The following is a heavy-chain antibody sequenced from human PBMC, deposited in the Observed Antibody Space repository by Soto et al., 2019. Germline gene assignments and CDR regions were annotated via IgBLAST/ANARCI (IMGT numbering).Heavy chain of an antibody. Sequence: GGSVRLCCXASGFPFSSYVMRWVRQAPGKGLEWVSGSSGGGSNTFYADSVKGRFTISRDNSKNTLLLQMNSLGAEDTAVYYCAKDSNKYSSSLRGRYFDYWGQGIEVTVS. CDR1: GFPFSSYV. J-gene: IGHJ4*02. D-gene: IGHD4-4*01. V-gene: IGHV3-23*01. CDR3: AKDSNKYSSSLRGRYFDY. CDR2: SSGGGSNT.